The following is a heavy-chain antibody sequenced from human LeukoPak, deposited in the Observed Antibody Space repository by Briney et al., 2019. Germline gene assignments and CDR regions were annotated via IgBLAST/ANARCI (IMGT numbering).Heavy chain of an antibody. CDR3: ARTEDTAMGDYYYYYCLDV. Sequence: SSVKLSCKASAGTFTCYAISWVRHAPAQGLERKGVIILICGTANYAQKFQGRVTITTDESTSTAYMELSSLRSEDTAVYYCARTEDTAMGDYYYYYCLDVWGKGTTVTVSS. V-gene: IGHV1-69*05. J-gene: IGHJ6*03. D-gene: IGHD5-18*01. CDR1: AGTFTCYA. CDR2: IILICGTA.